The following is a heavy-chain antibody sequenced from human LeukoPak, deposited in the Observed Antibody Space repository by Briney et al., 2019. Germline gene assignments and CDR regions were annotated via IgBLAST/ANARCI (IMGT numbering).Heavy chain of an antibody. CDR1: GGSISSSSYY. V-gene: IGHV4-39*07. D-gene: IGHD5-18*01. J-gene: IGHJ4*02. CDR2: IYYSGST. CDR3: ARGPYSYGYADY. Sequence: SETLSLTCTVSGGSISSSSYYWGWIRQPPGKGLEWIGSIYYSGSTYYNPSLKSRVTISVDTSKNQFSLKLSSVTAADTAVYYCARGPYSYGYADYWGQGTLVTVSS.